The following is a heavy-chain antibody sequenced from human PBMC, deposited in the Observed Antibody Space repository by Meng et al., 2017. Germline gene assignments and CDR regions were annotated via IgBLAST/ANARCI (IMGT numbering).Heavy chain of an antibody. CDR1: GFTFDDYA. CDR3: AEGVWQWLRVSDYYYYYGMDV. CDR2: ISWNSGSI. Sequence: GGSLRLSCAASGFTFDDYALHWVRQAPGKGLEWVLGISWNSGSIGNADPVKSRFTISRDNTKNSLYQQMNSLRAEDMALYYCAEGVWQWLRVSDYYYYYGMDVWGQGTTVTVSS. D-gene: IGHD6-19*01. V-gene: IGHV3-9*03. J-gene: IGHJ6*02.